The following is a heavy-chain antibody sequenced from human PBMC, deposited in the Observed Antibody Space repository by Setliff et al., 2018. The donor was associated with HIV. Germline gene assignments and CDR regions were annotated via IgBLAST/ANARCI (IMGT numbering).Heavy chain of an antibody. D-gene: IGHD3-3*01. CDR2: IIPMFGTA. Sequence: SVKVSCKASGGTFNRYAISWVRQAPGQGLEWMGRIIPMFGTANHAQKFQGRVTITADKSTSTAYMELRRLSSEDTAVYYCARDSLPPPQQYYEYWSGLDYWGLGTLVTVSS. CDR3: ARDSLPPPQQYYEYWSGLDY. J-gene: IGHJ4*02. V-gene: IGHV1-69*06. CDR1: GGTFNRYA.